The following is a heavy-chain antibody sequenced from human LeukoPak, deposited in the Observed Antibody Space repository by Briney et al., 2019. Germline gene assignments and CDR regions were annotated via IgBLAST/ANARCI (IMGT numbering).Heavy chain of an antibody. CDR1: GFTFSSYW. V-gene: IGHV3-74*01. CDR2: INSDGSST. J-gene: IGHJ4*02. CDR3: ARVSSPLQTYYYDSSGDYYFDY. Sequence: PGGSLRLSCAASGFTFSSYWMHWVRQAPGKGLVWVSRINSDGSSTSYADSVKGRFTISRDNAKNTLYLQMSSLRAEDTAVYYCARVSSPLQTYYYDSSGDYYFDYWGQGTLVTVSS. D-gene: IGHD3-22*01.